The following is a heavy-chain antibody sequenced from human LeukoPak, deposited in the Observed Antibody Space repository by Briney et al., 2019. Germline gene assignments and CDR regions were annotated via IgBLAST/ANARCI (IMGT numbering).Heavy chain of an antibody. J-gene: IGHJ4*02. D-gene: IGHD1-1*01. CDR1: GFTFSSYA. Sequence: PGGSLRLSCAASGFTFSSYAVSWVRQAPGKGLEWVSAISGSGGSTYYAGSVKGRFTISRDNSKNTLYLQMNSLRAEDTAVYYCAKDGLERRAYFDYWGQGTLVTVSS. V-gene: IGHV3-23*01. CDR3: AKDGLERRAYFDY. CDR2: ISGSGGST.